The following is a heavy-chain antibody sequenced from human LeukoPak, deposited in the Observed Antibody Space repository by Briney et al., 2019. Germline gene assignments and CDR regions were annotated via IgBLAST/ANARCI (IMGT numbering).Heavy chain of an antibody. CDR2: INPNSGGT. D-gene: IGHD6-19*01. CDR3: ARVSIAVAGTPFDY. CDR1: GYTFTGYY. V-gene: IGHV1-2*02. Sequence: ASVKVSCKASGYTFTGYYMHWVRQAPGQGLEWMGWINPNSGGTNYAQKFQGRVTMTRDTSISTAYMELSRLRSDDTAVYYCARVSIAVAGTPFDYWGQGTLVTASS. J-gene: IGHJ4*02.